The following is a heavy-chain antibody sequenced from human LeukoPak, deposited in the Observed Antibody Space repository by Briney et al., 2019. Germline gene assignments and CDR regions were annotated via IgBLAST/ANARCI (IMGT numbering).Heavy chain of an antibody. CDR1: GFTFSSHW. J-gene: IGHJ1*01. CDR3: ARDLFFSDAGYSSGWRAEYFHH. CDR2: INGAGSST. Sequence: PGGSLRLSCAASGFTFSSHWMHWVRQAPGKGLVWVSRINGAGSSTSYADSVKGRFTFSRDNAKNTLNLQMNSLRAEDTAVYYCARDLFFSDAGYSSGWRAEYFHHWGQGTLVTVSS. V-gene: IGHV3-74*01. D-gene: IGHD6-19*01.